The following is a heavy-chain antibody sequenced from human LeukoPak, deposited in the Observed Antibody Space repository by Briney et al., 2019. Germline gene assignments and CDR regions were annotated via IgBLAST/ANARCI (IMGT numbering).Heavy chain of an antibody. D-gene: IGHD3-22*01. Sequence: PSETLSLTCTVSGGSISSSSYYWGWIRQPPGKGLEWIGSIYYSGSTYYNPSLKSRVTISVDTSKNQFSLKLSSVTAADTAVYYCARQNIVVRDLDYWGQGTLVTVSS. V-gene: IGHV4-39*01. CDR1: GGSISSSSYY. CDR3: ARQNIVVRDLDY. J-gene: IGHJ4*02. CDR2: IYYSGST.